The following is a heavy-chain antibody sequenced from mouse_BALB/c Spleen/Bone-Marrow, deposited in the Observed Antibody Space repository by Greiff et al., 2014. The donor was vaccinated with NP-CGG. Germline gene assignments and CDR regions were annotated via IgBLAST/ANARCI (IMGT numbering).Heavy chain of an antibody. D-gene: IGHD5-1*01. V-gene: IGHV7-3*02. CDR2: IRNKPNGYTT. Sequence: EVQLQQSGGGLVQPGGSLRLPCTTSGFTFTDYFMTWVRQPPGKALEWLGFIRNKPNGYTTEYNPSVKGRFTISRDNSQGILYLQMNTLRAEDSAIYYCARDYSGYFDFWGQGTTLTVSS. CDR1: GFTFTDYF. J-gene: IGHJ2*01. CDR3: ARDYSGYFDF.